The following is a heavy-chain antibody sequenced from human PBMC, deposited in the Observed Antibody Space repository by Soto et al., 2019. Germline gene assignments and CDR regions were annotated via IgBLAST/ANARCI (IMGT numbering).Heavy chain of an antibody. CDR3: ARVRDCSGGTCYSWWFDP. Sequence: SETLSLTCTVSGGSISSYYWSWIRQPPGKGLEWIGHIYYSGSISYNSSLKSRVTISVDRSKSQLSLKLSSVIAADTAVYYCARVRDCSGGTCYSWWFDPWGQGTLVTVSS. CDR2: IYYSGSI. J-gene: IGHJ5*02. D-gene: IGHD2-15*01. CDR1: GGSISSYY. V-gene: IGHV4-59*01.